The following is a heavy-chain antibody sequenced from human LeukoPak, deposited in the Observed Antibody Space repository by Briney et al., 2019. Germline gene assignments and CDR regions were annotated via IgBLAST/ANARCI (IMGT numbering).Heavy chain of an antibody. Sequence: SETLSLTCTVSGGSISSGGYYWSWIRQHPGKGLEWIGYIYYSGSTYYNPSLKSRVTISVDTSKNQFSLKLSSVTAADTAVYYCAGGGGLWFGELYYWGQGTLVTVSS. CDR2: IYYSGST. D-gene: IGHD3-10*01. CDR3: AGGGGLWFGELYY. V-gene: IGHV4-31*03. CDR1: GGSISSGGYY. J-gene: IGHJ4*02.